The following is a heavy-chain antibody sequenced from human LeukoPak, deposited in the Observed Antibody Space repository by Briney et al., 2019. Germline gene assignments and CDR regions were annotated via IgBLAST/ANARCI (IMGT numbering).Heavy chain of an antibody. V-gene: IGHV3-53*01. D-gene: IGHD2-8*01. CDR1: GFTVSSNY. J-gene: IGHJ4*02. Sequence: GGSLRLSCAASGFTVSSNYMSWVRQAPGKGLEWVSVIYSGGSTYYADSVKGRFTISRDNSKNTLYLQMNSLRAEDTAVYYCAGDLGYCTNGVCHTRFDYWGQGTLVTVSS. CDR3: AGDLGYCTNGVCHTRFDY. CDR2: IYSGGST.